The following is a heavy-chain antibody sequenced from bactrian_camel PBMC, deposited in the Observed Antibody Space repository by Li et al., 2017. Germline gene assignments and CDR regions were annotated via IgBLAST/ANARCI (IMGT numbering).Heavy chain of an antibody. J-gene: IGHJ4*01. Sequence: HVQLVESGGGSVEAGGSLRLSCTASVNSISSYSMYWFRQAPGKEREGVACVGTTGTTCYADDVQGRFTISHDSAKNTLYLQTNSLEPEDTGMYYCAADLSRHSIATMILGFDYLGQGTQVTVS. CDR3: AADLSRHSIATMILGFDY. D-gene: IGHD4*01. CDR2: VGTTGTT. CDR1: VNSISSYS. V-gene: IGHV3S55*01.